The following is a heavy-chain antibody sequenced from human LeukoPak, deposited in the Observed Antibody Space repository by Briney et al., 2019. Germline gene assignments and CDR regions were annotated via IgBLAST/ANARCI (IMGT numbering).Heavy chain of an antibody. CDR1: GYTLTELS. V-gene: IGHV1-24*01. Sequence: ASVKVSCKVSGYTLTELSMHWVRQAPGKGLEWMGGFDPEDGETIYAQKFQGRVTMTEDTSTDTAYMELSSLRSEDTAVYYCATGNFLVAAAGRWSTFAYWGQGTLVTVSS. D-gene: IGHD6-13*01. CDR3: ATGNFLVAAAGRWSTFAY. CDR2: FDPEDGET. J-gene: IGHJ4*02.